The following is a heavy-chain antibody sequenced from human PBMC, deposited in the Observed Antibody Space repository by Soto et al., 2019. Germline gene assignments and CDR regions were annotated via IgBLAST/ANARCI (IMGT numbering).Heavy chain of an antibody. J-gene: IGHJ4*02. CDR1: GFTFTNYA. D-gene: IGHD5-18*01. CDR2: ISGSGGTT. V-gene: IGHV3-23*01. Sequence: PGASLRLSCAPSGFTFTNYAVSWVRQAPGKGLEWVSAISGSGGTTYFADSVKGRFTISRDNSKDTLYLQMSSLRAEDTAVYYCATPLGREGYSPLDYWGLGT. CDR3: ATPLGREGYSPLDY.